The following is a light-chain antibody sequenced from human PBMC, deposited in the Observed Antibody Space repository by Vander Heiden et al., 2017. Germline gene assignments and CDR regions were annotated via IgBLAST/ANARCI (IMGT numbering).Light chain of an antibody. CDR2: AAS. Sequence: DIQMTQSPSSLSASVGDRVTITCRASQSISSYLNWYQQKPGKAPKLLIYAASSLQSGVPSRFSGSGSGTDFTLTISSLQPEDFATYYCQQSYRTPPVTFGGGTKVEIQ. CDR1: QSISSY. J-gene: IGKJ4*01. CDR3: QQSYRTPPVT. V-gene: IGKV1-39*01.